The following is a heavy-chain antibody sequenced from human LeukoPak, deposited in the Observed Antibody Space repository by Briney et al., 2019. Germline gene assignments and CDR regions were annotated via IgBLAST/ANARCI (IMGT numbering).Heavy chain of an antibody. V-gene: IGHV1-24*01. CDR1: GYTLTELS. CDR3: ATARITGTTFFDY. Sequence: ASVNVSCKVSGYTLTELSMHWVRQAPGKGLEWMGGLDPEDGETIYAQKFQGRVTMTEDTSTDTAYMELSSLRSEDTAVYYCATARITGTTFFDYWGQGTLVTVSS. CDR2: LDPEDGET. D-gene: IGHD1-14*01. J-gene: IGHJ4*02.